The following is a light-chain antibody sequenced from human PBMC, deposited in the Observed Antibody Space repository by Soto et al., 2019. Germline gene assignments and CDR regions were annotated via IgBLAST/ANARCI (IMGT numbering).Light chain of an antibody. CDR3: SSYTSSNTLV. CDR1: RSNIGAGYD. Sequence: QSVLTQPPSVSGAPGQRVTISCTGSRSNIGAGYDVHWYQQLPGTAPKLLIYGTNNRPSGVPDRFSGSKSGMSASLAITGLQAADEANYYCSSYTSSNTLVFGTGTKLTVL. V-gene: IGLV1-40*01. J-gene: IGLJ1*01. CDR2: GTN.